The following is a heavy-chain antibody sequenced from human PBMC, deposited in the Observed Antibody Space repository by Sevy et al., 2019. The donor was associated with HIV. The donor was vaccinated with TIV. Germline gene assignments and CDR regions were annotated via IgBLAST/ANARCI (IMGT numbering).Heavy chain of an antibody. CDR3: ARPRANYVDNFFFYAMDV. V-gene: IGHV3-30-3*01. CDR1: GFAFTNYYA. Sequence: GGCLRLSCAASGFAFTNYYAMHWVRQAPGKGLEWVALISFDESDKYYADSVKGRFTISRENFKNTLYLQMNSLTTEDTAVYYCARPRANYVDNFFFYAMDVWGQGTTVTVSS. D-gene: IGHD4-17*01. CDR2: ISFDESDK. J-gene: IGHJ6*02.